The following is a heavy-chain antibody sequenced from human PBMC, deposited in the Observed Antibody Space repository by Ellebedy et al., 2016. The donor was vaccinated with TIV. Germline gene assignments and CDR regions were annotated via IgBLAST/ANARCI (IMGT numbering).Heavy chain of an antibody. CDR1: GFIFRDYE. CDR2: IANDGRAS. D-gene: IGHD3-3*01. Sequence: PGGSLRLSCAASGFIFRDYEMHLVRQATGKGLEHGAAIANDGRASYYADSVQCRFTISRDNSKNTLYLQMGSLRPEDMGVYYCARGVWRGYYYYMDVWGKGTTVTVSS. J-gene: IGHJ6*03. V-gene: IGHV3-64*02. CDR3: ARGVWRGYYYYMDV.